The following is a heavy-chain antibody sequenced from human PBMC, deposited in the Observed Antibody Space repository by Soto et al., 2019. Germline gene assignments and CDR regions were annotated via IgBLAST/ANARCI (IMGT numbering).Heavy chain of an antibody. CDR1: GFSLSNARMG. V-gene: IGHV2-26*01. D-gene: IGHD3-10*01. J-gene: IGHJ3*02. Sequence: QVTLKESGPVLVKPTETLTLTCTVSGFSLSNARMGVSWIRQPPGKALEWLAHIFSNDEKSYSTSLKSRPTISKDTSKSPMVLTMTNMDPVDTATYYCARTWGYYYGGDAFDIWGQETMVTVSS. CDR3: ARTWGYYYGGDAFDI. CDR2: IFSNDEK.